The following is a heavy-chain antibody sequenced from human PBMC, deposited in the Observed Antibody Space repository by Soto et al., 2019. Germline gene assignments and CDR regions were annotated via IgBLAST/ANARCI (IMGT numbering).Heavy chain of an antibody. CDR3: ARATYYYDSSGYYYPQYYFDY. V-gene: IGHV1-69*01. CDR2: IIPIFGTA. Sequence: QVQLVQSGAEVKKPGSSVKVSCKASGGTFSSYAISWVRQAPGQGLEWMGGIIPIFGTANYAQKFQGRVTITAEESTSTAYMELSSLRSEDTAVYYCARATYYYDSSGYYYPQYYFDYWGQGTLVTVSS. J-gene: IGHJ4*02. D-gene: IGHD3-22*01. CDR1: GGTFSSYA.